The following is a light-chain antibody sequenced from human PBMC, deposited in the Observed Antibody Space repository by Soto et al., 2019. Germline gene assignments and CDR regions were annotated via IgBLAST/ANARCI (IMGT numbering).Light chain of an antibody. Sequence: EIVLTQSPATLSLSPGERATLSCRVSQSISTYLVWYQQKPGQAPRLLIYDASKRATGIPDRFSGSGSGTDFTLTISSLEPDDFALYFCQQRNSWPRTFGGGTKVEIK. V-gene: IGKV3-11*01. CDR1: QSISTY. CDR2: DAS. J-gene: IGKJ4*01. CDR3: QQRNSWPRT.